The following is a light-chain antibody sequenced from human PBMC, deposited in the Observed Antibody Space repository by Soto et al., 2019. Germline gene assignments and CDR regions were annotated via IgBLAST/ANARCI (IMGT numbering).Light chain of an antibody. J-gene: IGLJ3*02. CDR1: SNDVGSYNL. CDR2: EGS. V-gene: IGLV2-23*01. CDR3: CSYAGSSTVV. Sequence: QSALTQPASVSGSPGQSITISCTGTSNDVGSYNLVSWYQQHPGKAPKLMIYEGSERPSGVSDRLSGSKSGNTASLTISGLQAEDEADYYCCSYAGSSTVVFGGGTKLTVL.